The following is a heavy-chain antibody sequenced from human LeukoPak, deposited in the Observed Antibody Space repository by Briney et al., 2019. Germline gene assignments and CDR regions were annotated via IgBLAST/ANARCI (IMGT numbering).Heavy chain of an antibody. V-gene: IGHV4-59*01. CDR2: IYYSGST. D-gene: IGHD5-24*01. J-gene: IGHJ3*02. Sequence: SETLSLTCTVSGGSISSYYWSWIRQPPGKGLEWIGYIYYSGSTNYNPSLKSRVTISVDTSKNQFSLKLSSVTAADTAWYYCAGGPVEMATNSDGFDIRGQGTKGPGPS. CDR3: AGGPVEMATNSDGFDI. CDR1: GGSISSYY.